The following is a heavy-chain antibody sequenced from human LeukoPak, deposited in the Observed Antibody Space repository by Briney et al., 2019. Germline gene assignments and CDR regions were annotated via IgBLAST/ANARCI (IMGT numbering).Heavy chain of an antibody. J-gene: IGHJ6*03. Sequence: PSETLSLTCTVSGGSISNYYWSWIRQPPGKGLEWIGYIYSSGSTNYNPSLKSRVTMSVDTSKNQFSLKLSSVTAADTAVYYCARVRYDFWKDYYYMDVWGKGTTVTVSS. V-gene: IGHV4-59*12. CDR1: GGSISNYY. D-gene: IGHD3-3*01. CDR2: IYSSGST. CDR3: ARVRYDFWKDYYYMDV.